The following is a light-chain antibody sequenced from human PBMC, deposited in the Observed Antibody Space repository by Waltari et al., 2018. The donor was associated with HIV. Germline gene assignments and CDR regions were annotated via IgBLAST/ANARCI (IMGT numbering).Light chain of an antibody. CDR1: QSVLYSTKNKTY. Sequence: DIVMTQSPDSLAVSLGERATINCKSSQSVLYSTKNKTYLAWYQQKPGQPPKLLIYWASTRESGVPERFSGSGSVTDFTLTINNLQAEDVAVYYCQQDYSTAWTFGQGTKVEIK. V-gene: IGKV4-1*01. CDR3: QQDYSTAWT. CDR2: WAS. J-gene: IGKJ1*01.